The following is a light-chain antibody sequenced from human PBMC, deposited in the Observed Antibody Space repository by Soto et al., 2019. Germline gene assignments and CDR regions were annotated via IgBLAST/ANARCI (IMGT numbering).Light chain of an antibody. J-gene: IGLJ1*01. CDR3: QSYGTSLSGLYV. Sequence: QSVLTQPPSVSGAPGQRVIISCTGSSSNIGAGRDVHWYRQFPGEAPKFLISDSNHRPSGVPDRFSVSKSGASASLAITGLRAEDEGDYSCQSYGTSLSGLYVFGTGTKVTVL. V-gene: IGLV1-40*01. CDR1: SSNIGAGRD. CDR2: DSN.